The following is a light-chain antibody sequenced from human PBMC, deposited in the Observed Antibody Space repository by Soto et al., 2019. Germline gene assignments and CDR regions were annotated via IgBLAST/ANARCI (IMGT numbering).Light chain of an antibody. J-gene: IGKJ2*01. Sequence: DIQMTPSPSSLAASVGDRVTITCQASRDISVYLNWYQQKPGKPPKLLVYDASNLHTGVPSRFSGSGSGTHFTFTINSLQPEDIATYYCQQYDNLPPYTFGQGTTLEIK. CDR3: QQYDNLPPYT. CDR1: RDISVY. V-gene: IGKV1-33*01. CDR2: DAS.